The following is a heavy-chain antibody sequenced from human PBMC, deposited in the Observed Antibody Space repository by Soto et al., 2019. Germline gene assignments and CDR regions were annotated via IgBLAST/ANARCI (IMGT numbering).Heavy chain of an antibody. J-gene: IGHJ2*01. CDR1: GGSISSYY. CDR2: IYYSGST. CDR3: ARRSGSYYWYFDL. D-gene: IGHD1-26*01. Sequence: PSETLSLTCTVSGGSISSYYWSWIRQPPGKGLEWIGYIYYSGSTNYNPSLKSRVTISVDTSKNQFSLKLSSVTAADTAVYYCARRSGSYYWYFDLWGRGTLVTVSS. V-gene: IGHV4-59*08.